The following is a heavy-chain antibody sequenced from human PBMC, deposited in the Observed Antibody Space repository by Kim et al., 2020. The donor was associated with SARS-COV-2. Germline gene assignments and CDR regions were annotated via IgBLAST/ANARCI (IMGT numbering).Heavy chain of an antibody. CDR1: GYTFTSYA. D-gene: IGHD3-10*01. CDR2: INTNTGNP. V-gene: IGHV7-4-1*02. Sequence: ASVKVSCKASGYTFTSYAMNWVRQAPGQGLEWMGWINTNTGNPTYAQGFTGRFVFSLDTSVSTAYLQISSLKAEDTAVYYCARDFRWFGELFRYFDLWGRGTLVTVSS. J-gene: IGHJ2*01. CDR3: ARDFRWFGELFRYFDL.